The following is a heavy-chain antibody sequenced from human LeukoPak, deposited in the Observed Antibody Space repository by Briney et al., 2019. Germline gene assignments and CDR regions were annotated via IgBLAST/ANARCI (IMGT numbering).Heavy chain of an antibody. CDR3: ARERRDGYNQP. J-gene: IGHJ5*02. CDR2: IYYSGST. CDR1: GGSISSGGYY. V-gene: IGHV4-31*03. Sequence: SETLSLTCTVSGGSISSGGYYWSWIRQHRGKGLEWIGYIYYSGSTYYNPSLKSRVTISVDTSKNQFSLKLSSVTAADTAVYYCARERRDGYNQPWGQGTLVTVFS. D-gene: IGHD5-24*01.